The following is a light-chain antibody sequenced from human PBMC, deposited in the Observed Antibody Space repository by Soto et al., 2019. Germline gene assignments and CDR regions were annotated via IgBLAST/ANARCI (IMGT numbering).Light chain of an antibody. J-gene: IGKJ4*01. CDR2: GTF. V-gene: IGKV1-39*01. Sequence: DIQMTQSPSSLSASVGDSVTITCRSSQTISTYLNCYQQKPGKAPKLLIYGTFNLQSGVPSRFSGSGSGTDFTLTISSLQPEDVATYYCQQYNSAPLTFGGGTKVDIK. CDR3: QQYNSAPLT. CDR1: QTISTY.